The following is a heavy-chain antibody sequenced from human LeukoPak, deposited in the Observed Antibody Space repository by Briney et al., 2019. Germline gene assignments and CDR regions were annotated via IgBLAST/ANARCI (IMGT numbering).Heavy chain of an antibody. CDR3: AKDRGEAVAGNYLDY. Sequence: GGSLRLSCAASGFNFYDYTMHWVRHAPGKGLEWISLISWDGGYTYYADSLKGRFTVSRDNSKNALFLQMNSLRSEDTAVYYCAKDRGEAVAGNYLDYWGQGTLVTVSS. CDR1: GFNFYDYT. CDR2: ISWDGGYT. V-gene: IGHV3-43*01. J-gene: IGHJ4*02. D-gene: IGHD6-19*01.